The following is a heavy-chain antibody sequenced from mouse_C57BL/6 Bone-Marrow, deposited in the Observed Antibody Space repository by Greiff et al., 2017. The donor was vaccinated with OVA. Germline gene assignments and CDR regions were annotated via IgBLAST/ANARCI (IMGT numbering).Heavy chain of an antibody. Sequence: QVQLQQSGAELARPGASVKLSCTASGYTFTSYGISWVKQRTGQGLEWIGGIYPRSGTTYYNEKFKGKATLTADKSSSTAYMELRCLTSEDSAGYLCARGDYVYDPAWFAYWGQGTMVTVSA. V-gene: IGHV1-81*01. D-gene: IGHD2-2*01. CDR1: GYTFTSYG. CDR3: ARGDYVYDPAWFAY. J-gene: IGHJ3*01. CDR2: IYPRSGTT.